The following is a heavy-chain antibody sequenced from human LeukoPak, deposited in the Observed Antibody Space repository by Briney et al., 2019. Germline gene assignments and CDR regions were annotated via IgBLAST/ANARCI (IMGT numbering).Heavy chain of an antibody. Sequence: GGSLRLSCAASGFTFSSYAMSWVRQAPGNGLEGVSAISCSGGSTDYADSGKGRFTISRANSKNTLYLQMNSLRAEDTAVYYCAKLPRVAGVDYWGQGTLVTVSS. J-gene: IGHJ4*02. CDR3: AKLPRVAGVDY. D-gene: IGHD6-19*01. CDR1: GFTFSSYA. CDR2: ISCSGGST. V-gene: IGHV3-23*01.